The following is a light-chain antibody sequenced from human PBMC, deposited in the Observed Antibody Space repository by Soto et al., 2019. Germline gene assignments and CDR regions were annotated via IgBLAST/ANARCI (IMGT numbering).Light chain of an antibody. J-gene: IGLJ3*02. CDR2: EVS. CDR3: SSYTARSTWV. CDR1: SSDVGGYNY. V-gene: IGLV2-14*01. Sequence: QSALTQPASVSGSPGQSITISCTGTSSDVGGYNYDSWYQQHPGTSPKLMIYEVSNRPSGVSNRFSGSKSGNTASLIISGLQAEDEGDYYCSSYTARSTWVFGGGTKLTVL.